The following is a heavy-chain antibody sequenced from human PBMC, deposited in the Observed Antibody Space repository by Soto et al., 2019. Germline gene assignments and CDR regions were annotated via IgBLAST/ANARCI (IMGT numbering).Heavy chain of an antibody. CDR2: LYSTNVA. V-gene: IGHV3-53*01. Sequence: EVQVVESGGGLIQPGGSLRLSCAASEFPVTTNYLTWVRQAPGKGLEWVSLLYSTNVAHYADSVRGRFTISRDISKNMFYLEMNSLRAEDTAVYYCARVGGGSGNFDYWGQGTLVTVSS. CDR3: ARVGGGSGNFDY. D-gene: IGHD3-10*01. CDR1: EFPVTTNY. J-gene: IGHJ4*02.